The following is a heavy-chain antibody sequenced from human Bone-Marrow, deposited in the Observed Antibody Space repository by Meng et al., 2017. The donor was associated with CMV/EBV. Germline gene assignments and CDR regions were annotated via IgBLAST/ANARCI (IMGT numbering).Heavy chain of an antibody. CDR3: ARVRATTGSDYNYYGMDV. CDR1: GGTFSNYA. Sequence: SVKVSCKASGGTFSNYAISWVRQAPGQGLEWMGGIIPNLGIANYAQKFQGRVTITEDKSTSTAYMELSRLRSEDTAVYYCARVRATTGSDYNYYGMDVWGQGTTVTVSS. CDR2: IIPNLGIA. D-gene: IGHD1-14*01. V-gene: IGHV1-69*10. J-gene: IGHJ6*02.